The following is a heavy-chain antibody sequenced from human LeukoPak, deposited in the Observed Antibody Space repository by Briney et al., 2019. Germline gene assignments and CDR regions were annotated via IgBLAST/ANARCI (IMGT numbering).Heavy chain of an antibody. CDR2: IYHSGST. CDR1: GGSISSGGYY. Sequence: SETLSLTCTVSGGSISSGGYYWSWIRQPPGKGLEWIGYIYHSGSTYYNPSLKSRVTISVDKSKNQFSLKLSSVTAADTAVYYCARAPGGSSDIVATMPFDYWGQGTLVTVSS. D-gene: IGHD5-12*01. CDR3: ARAPGGSSDIVATMPFDY. J-gene: IGHJ4*02. V-gene: IGHV4-30-2*01.